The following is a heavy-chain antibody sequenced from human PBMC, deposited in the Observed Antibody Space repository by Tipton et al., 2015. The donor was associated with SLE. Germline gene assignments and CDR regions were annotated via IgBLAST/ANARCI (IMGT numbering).Heavy chain of an antibody. J-gene: IGHJ4*02. CDR3: ARDSSSSPFDY. Sequence: TLSLTCTVSSGSISSSSYYWGWIRQPPGKGLEWIGSIYYSGSTYYTPSLESRVTISVDTSKNQFSLKLSSVTAADTAVYYCARDSSSSPFDYWGQGTLVTVSS. CDR1: SGSISSSSYY. V-gene: IGHV4-39*07. D-gene: IGHD6-6*01. CDR2: IYYSGST.